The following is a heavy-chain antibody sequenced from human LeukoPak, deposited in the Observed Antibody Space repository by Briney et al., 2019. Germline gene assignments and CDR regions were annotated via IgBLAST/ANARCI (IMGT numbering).Heavy chain of an antibody. CDR2: IIPILGIA. V-gene: IGHV1-69*04. CDR1: GYSFTNYV. Sequence: GASVKVSCKASGYSFTNYVISWGRQAPGQGLEWMGRIIPILGIANYAQKFQGRVTITADKSTSTAYMELSSLRSEDTAVYYCARDGYKPGDWDYWGQGTLVTVSS. J-gene: IGHJ4*02. D-gene: IGHD1-14*01. CDR3: ARDGYKPGDWDY.